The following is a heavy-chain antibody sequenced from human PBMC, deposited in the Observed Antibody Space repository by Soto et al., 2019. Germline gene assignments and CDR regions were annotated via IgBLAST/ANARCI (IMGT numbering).Heavy chain of an antibody. CDR2: INHSGST. D-gene: IGHD4-17*01. CDR1: GGSFRGYY. V-gene: IGHV4-34*01. J-gene: IGHJ4*02. CDR3: ARARRYGDYSFDY. Sequence: QVQLQQWGAGLLKPSETLSLTCAVYGGSFRGYYWSWIRQPPGKGLEWIGEINHSGSTNYNPSLKSRVTISVDTSKNQFSLKLSSVTAADTAVYYCARARRYGDYSFDYWGQGTLVTVSS.